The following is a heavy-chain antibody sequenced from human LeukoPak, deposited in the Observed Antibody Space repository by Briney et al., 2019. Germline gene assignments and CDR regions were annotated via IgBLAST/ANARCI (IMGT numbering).Heavy chain of an antibody. CDR2: IYYSGIT. CDR3: ARSDYYDYRQIDY. Sequence: SATLSPTCTVSGDSISTSSYYWGWVRQTPGKGLEWLGSIYYSGITHYNPSLKSRLTIYVDTSRNQFSLHLFSVTAADTAVFYCARSDYYDYRQIDYWGQGTLVTVSS. CDR1: GDSISTSSYY. J-gene: IGHJ4*02. D-gene: IGHD3-16*01. V-gene: IGHV4-39*01.